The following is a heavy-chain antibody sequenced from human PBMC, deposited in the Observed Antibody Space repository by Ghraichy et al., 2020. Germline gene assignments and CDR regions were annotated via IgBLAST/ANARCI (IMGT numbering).Heavy chain of an antibody. CDR3: ASLSYYDFWSSTPYDGMDV. CDR2: IYSGGST. CDR1: GFTVSSNY. J-gene: IGHJ6*02. Sequence: GGSLRLSCAATGFTVSSNYMRWVRQAPGKGLEWVSVIYSGGSTYYADSVKGRFTISRDNSKNTLYLQMNSLRAEDTAVYYCASLSYYDFWSSTPYDGMDVFCQVTTVTVSS. V-gene: IGHV3-53*01. D-gene: IGHD3-3*01.